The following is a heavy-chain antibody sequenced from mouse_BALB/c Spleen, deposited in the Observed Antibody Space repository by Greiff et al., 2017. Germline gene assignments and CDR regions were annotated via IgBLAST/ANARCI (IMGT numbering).Heavy chain of an antibody. J-gene: IGHJ2*01. V-gene: IGHV1S26*01. CDR2: INPSSGYT. CDR1: GYTFTSYT. CDR3: ARSSYDFDY. Sequence: QVQLQQPGAELVKPGASVKMSCKASGYTFTSYTMHWVKQRPGQGLEWIGYINPSSGYTNYNQKFKDKATLTADKSSSTAYMQLSSLTSEDSAVYYCARSSYDFDYWGQGTTLTVSS. D-gene: IGHD2-10*01.